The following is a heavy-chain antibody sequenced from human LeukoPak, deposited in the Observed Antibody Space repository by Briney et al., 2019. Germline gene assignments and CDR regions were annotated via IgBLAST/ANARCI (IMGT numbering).Heavy chain of an antibody. CDR1: GFTVSSNY. D-gene: IGHD5-18*01. J-gene: IGHJ4*02. CDR2: LYIGGNT. Sequence: GGSLRLSCAAPGFTVSSNYMNWVRQAPGKGLEWVSALYIGGNTYYADSVRGRFTISRDNSKNTLYLQMNSLRAEDTAIYYCTTTAGYNYGQYWGQGTLVTVSS. CDR3: TTTAGYNYGQY. V-gene: IGHV3-53*01.